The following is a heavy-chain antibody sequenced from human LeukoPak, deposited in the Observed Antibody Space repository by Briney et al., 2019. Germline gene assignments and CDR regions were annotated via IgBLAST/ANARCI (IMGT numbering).Heavy chain of an antibody. J-gene: IGHJ4*02. D-gene: IGHD3-16*01. V-gene: IGHV1-8*03. Sequence: ASVKVSCKASGYTFTSYDINWVRQATGQGLEWMGWMNPNSGNTGYAQKFQGRVTITRNTSISTAYMELRSLRSDDTAVYYCARRIRWGDIREDYWGQGTLVTVSS. CDR1: GYTFTSYD. CDR3: ARRIRWGDIREDY. CDR2: MNPNSGNT.